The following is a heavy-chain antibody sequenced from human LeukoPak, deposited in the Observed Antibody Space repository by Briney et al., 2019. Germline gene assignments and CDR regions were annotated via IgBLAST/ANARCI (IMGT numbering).Heavy chain of an antibody. J-gene: IGHJ4*02. D-gene: IGHD1-26*01. CDR2: IRYDVSNK. V-gene: IGHV3-30*02. CDR3: ANTFTPVVGPHYFDY. CDR1: GFTFSSYG. Sequence: RGSLRLSCAASGFTFSSYGMHWGRQAPGPGLEWVAFIRYDVSNKYYADSVKCRFTISRDNSKNTLYLQMNSLRAEDTAVYYCANTFTPVVGPHYFDYWGQGTLVTVSS.